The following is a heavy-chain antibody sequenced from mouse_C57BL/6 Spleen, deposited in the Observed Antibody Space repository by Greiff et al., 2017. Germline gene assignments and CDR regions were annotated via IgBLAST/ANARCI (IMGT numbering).Heavy chain of an antibody. CDR2: ISSGGDYI. V-gene: IGHV5-9-1*02. Sequence: EVKVVESGEGLVKPGGSLKLSCAASGFTFSSYAMSWVRQTPEKRLEWVAYISSGGDYIYYADTVKGRFTISRDNARNTLYLQMSSLKSEDTAMYYCTREITGSSYTPDGWGTGTTVTVSS. D-gene: IGHD1-1*01. CDR3: TREITGSSYTPDG. J-gene: IGHJ1*03. CDR1: GFTFSSYA.